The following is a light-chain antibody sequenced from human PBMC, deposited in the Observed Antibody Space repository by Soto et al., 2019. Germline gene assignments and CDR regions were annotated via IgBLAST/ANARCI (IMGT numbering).Light chain of an antibody. Sequence: QSVLTQPPSVSGAPGQMVTISCTGSSSNIGAGYDVHWYQQFPGTAPRLLIYDNNNRPSGVPDRFSGSKPGTLASLAITGLQAEDEAVYYCQSHDSRLSHSVFGGGTKVTVL. CDR1: SSNIGAGYD. CDR3: QSHDSRLSHSV. CDR2: DNN. V-gene: IGLV1-40*01. J-gene: IGLJ2*01.